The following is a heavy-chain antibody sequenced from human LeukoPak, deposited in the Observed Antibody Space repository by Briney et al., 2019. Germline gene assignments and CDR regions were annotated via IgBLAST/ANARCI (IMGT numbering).Heavy chain of an antibody. Sequence: PGGSLRLSCLGSGFTFSWYGMNCVRQAPGRGLEYVSAISKNGGNTYYVDSVKGRFTISRDNSKNTLYLQMDSLRVEDTAVYFCVKDLSDRDVDYWGQGTLVTVSS. CDR3: VKDLSDRDVDY. V-gene: IGHV3-64D*06. CDR1: GFTFSWYG. CDR2: ISKNGGNT. D-gene: IGHD2-21*02. J-gene: IGHJ4*02.